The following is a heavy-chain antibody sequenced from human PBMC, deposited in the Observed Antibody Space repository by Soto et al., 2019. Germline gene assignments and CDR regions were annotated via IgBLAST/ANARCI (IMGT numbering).Heavy chain of an antibody. D-gene: IGHD2-2*01. Sequence: SVTLSLTCAVYRGSFSGYYLCWIRQPPGKGLEWIGEINHSGSTNYNPSLKSRVTISVDTSKNQFSLKLSSVTAADTAVYYCARRGRAAIPTFYYYYSATDVCYKTTTLTVSS. J-gene: IGHJ6*04. CDR3: ARRGRAAIPTFYYYYSATDV. CDR2: INHSGST. V-gene: IGHV4-34*01. CDR1: RGSFSGYY.